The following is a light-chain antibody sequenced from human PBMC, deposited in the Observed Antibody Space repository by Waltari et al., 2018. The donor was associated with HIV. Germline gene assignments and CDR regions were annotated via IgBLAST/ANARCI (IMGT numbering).Light chain of an antibody. CDR1: QTISTY. CDR3: QQYYSSPKT. V-gene: IGKV1-NL1*01. Sequence: DTQMIQSPSSLSASVGDKFTITCRASQTISTYFNWFQQKSGKPPNLLIYTASTLKSGVPSRFSGSGSGTDYTLTISSLQPKDFATYYCQQYYSSPKTFGPGTKVDIK. J-gene: IGKJ3*01. CDR2: TAS.